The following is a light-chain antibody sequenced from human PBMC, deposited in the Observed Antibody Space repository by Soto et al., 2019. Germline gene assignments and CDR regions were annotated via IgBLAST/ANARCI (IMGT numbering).Light chain of an antibody. CDR2: GAS. CDR3: QQYGSSPRT. J-gene: IGKJ1*01. CDR1: QSVSTNY. V-gene: IGKV3-20*01. Sequence: EIVLAQSPGTLSLSPVDRATLSCMASQSVSTNYLAWYQQKRGQPPRLLIYGASIRATGIPDRFSGSGSGTDFTLTISRLEPEDFAVYYCQQYGSSPRTFGQGTKVDIK.